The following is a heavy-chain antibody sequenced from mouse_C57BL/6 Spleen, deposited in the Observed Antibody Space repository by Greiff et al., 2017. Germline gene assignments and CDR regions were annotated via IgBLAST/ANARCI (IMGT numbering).Heavy chain of an antibody. D-gene: IGHD2-3*01. CDR1: GYTFTDYN. Sequence: VQLQQSGPELVKPGASVKMSCKASGYTFTDYNMHWVKQSHGKSLESIGYINPNNGGTSYNQKFKGKATLTVNKSSSTAYMELRSLTSEDSAVYYCARSGYYVWYFDVWGTGTTVTVSS. V-gene: IGHV1-22*01. CDR3: ARSGYYVWYFDV. J-gene: IGHJ1*03. CDR2: INPNNGGT.